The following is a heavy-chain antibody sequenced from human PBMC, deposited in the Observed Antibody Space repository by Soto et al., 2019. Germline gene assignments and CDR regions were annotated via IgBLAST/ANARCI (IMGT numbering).Heavy chain of an antibody. J-gene: IGHJ4*02. Sequence: EVQLVESGGGLVQPGGSLRLSCAASGFTFKMFWMHWVRQVPGKGPEWVSRINDDGISTNYADSVKGRFTISRDNAKNTVYRQMNALRVEDTAFYYCTRGPRSTSTGTGAFWGQGTLVTVSS. CDR3: TRGPRSTSTGTGAF. D-gene: IGHD1-1*01. CDR2: INDDGIST. CDR1: GFTFKMFW. V-gene: IGHV3-74*01.